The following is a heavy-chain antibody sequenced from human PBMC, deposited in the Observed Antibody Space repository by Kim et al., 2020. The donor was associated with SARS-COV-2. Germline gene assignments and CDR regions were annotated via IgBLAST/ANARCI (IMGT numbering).Heavy chain of an antibody. CDR1: GGSFSGYY. CDR3: AREGRGYSYGSLSWGYYYYGMDV. CDR2: INHSGST. Sequence: SETLSLTCAVYGGSFSGYYWSWIRQPPGKGLEWIGEINHSGSTNYNPSLKSRVTISVDTSKNQFSLKLSSVTAADTAVYYCAREGRGYSYGSLSWGYYYYGMDVWGQGTTVTVSS. D-gene: IGHD5-18*01. J-gene: IGHJ6*02. V-gene: IGHV4-34*01.